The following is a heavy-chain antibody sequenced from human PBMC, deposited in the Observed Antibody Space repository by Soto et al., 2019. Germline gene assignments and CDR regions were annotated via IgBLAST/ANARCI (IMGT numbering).Heavy chain of an antibody. J-gene: IGHJ5*02. CDR2: LYYSGSP. Sequence: QPQLQQSGPGLVKPSETLSLTCSVSGDSISITSHFWDWIRQPPGKGLEWIGTLYYSGSPYYNPSLRSRVTISVDTSKNHFSLKLASVTAADTAVYYCARRPAYDSSGYVQFDPWGQGTLVTVLS. D-gene: IGHD3-22*01. CDR1: GDSISITSHF. CDR3: ARRPAYDSSGYVQFDP. V-gene: IGHV4-39*02.